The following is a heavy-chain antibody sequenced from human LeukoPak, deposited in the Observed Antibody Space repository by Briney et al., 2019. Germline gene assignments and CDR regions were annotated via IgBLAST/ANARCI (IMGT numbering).Heavy chain of an antibody. V-gene: IGHV3-30*18. D-gene: IGHD5-12*01. CDR2: ISYDGSNK. Sequence: GGSLRLSCAASGFTFSSYGMHWVRQAPGKGLEWVAVISYDGSNKYYAGSVKGRFTISRDNSKNTLYLQMNSLRAEDTAVYYCAKDRFFRVATIPGYFDYWGQGTLVTVSS. J-gene: IGHJ4*02. CDR3: AKDRFFRVATIPGYFDY. CDR1: GFTFSSYG.